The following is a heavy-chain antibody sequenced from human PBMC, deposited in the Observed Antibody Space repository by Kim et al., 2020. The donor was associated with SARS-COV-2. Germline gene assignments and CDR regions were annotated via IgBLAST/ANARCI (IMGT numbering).Heavy chain of an antibody. J-gene: IGHJ4*02. V-gene: IGHV3-23*01. CDR3: AKGDIVVVVAATLFDY. Sequence: DSVKGRFPITRDNYKNALYLQMNSLRAEDTAVYYCAKGDIVVVVAATLFDYWGQGTLVTVSS. D-gene: IGHD2-15*01.